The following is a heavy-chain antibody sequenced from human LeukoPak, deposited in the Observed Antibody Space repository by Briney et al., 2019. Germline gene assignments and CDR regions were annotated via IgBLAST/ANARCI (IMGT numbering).Heavy chain of an antibody. CDR1: GGSFSGYY. J-gene: IGHJ5*02. CDR2: INHSGST. CDR3: ARGKAAAGTSWFDP. D-gene: IGHD6-13*01. V-gene: IGHV4-34*01. Sequence: SESLSLTCAVYGGSFSGYYWSWIRQPPGKGLEWIGEINHSGSTNYNPSLKSRVTISVDTSKNQFSLKLSSVTAADTAVYYCARGKAAAGTSWFDPWGQGTLVTVSS.